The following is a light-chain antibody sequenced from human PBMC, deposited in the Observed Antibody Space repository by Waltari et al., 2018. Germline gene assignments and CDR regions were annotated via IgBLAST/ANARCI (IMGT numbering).Light chain of an antibody. Sequence: DIVMTQSPLSLPVTPDEPASISCRSSQSLLHSNGYNYLDWYLQKPGQSPQLLIYLGSNRASGVPDRFSGSGSGTDFTLKISRVEAEDVGVYYCMQALQTPITFGQGTRLEIK. V-gene: IGKV2-28*01. CDR2: LGS. CDR3: MQALQTPIT. J-gene: IGKJ5*01. CDR1: QSLLHSNGYNY.